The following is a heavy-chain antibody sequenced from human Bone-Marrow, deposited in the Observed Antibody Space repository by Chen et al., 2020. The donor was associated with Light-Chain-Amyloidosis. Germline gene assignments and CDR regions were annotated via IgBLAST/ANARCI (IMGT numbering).Heavy chain of an antibody. CDR3: ARDSGYGFDP. CDR1: GCTFTGYY. D-gene: IGHD3-22*01. Sequence: QKVQSGAEVKKPGASVTVCCKASGCTFTGYYMDWVRQAPGEGLEWQGGINPSSGGTTYEQKFQGRVPMTRDTSTSTAYMELSRLRSGDTAVYYCARDSGYGFDPWGQGTLVTVSS. J-gene: IGHJ5*02. V-gene: IGHV1-2*02. CDR2: INPSSGGT.